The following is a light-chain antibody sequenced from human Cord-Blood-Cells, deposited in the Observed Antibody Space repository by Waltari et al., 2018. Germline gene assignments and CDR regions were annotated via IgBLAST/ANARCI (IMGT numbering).Light chain of an antibody. Sequence: QSALTQPASVSGSPGQSITLSCTGTSRAVGGYNLVSWYQQHPGKAPKLMIYEVSKRPSGVSNRFSGSKSGNTASLTISGLQAEDEADYYCCSYAGSSTWVFGGGTKLTVL. J-gene: IGLJ3*02. CDR3: CSYAGSSTWV. CDR1: SRAVGGYNL. V-gene: IGLV2-23*02. CDR2: EVS.